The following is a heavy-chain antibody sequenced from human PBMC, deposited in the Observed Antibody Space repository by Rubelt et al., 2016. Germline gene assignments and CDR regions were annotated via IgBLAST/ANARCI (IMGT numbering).Heavy chain of an antibody. Sequence: VQLVESGGGLVQPGGSLRLSCAASGFTFSSYGMHWVRQAPGKGLEWVAVIWYDGSNKYYADSVKGRFTISRDNSKNTLYLQMNSLRAEDTAVYYCARSGIAVARAWYFDYWGQGTLVTVSS. CDR1: GFTFSSYG. D-gene: IGHD6-19*01. V-gene: IGHV3-33*08. CDR3: ARSGIAVARAWYFDY. J-gene: IGHJ4*02. CDR2: IWYDGSNK.